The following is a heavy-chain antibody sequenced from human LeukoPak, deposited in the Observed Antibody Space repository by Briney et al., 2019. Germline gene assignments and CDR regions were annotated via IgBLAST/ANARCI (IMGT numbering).Heavy chain of an antibody. CDR2: VYYSGST. J-gene: IGHJ5*02. V-gene: IGHV4-39*01. D-gene: IGHD3-22*01. CDR1: SGSITSSSYY. CDR3: ARLRHSSGYYYWFDP. Sequence: SETLSLTCTVSSGSITSSSYYWGWIRQPPGKGLEWIGTVYYSGSTYYNPSLKSRVTISVDTSKNQFSLKLSSVTAADTAVYYCARLRHSSGYYYWFDPWGQGTLVTVSS.